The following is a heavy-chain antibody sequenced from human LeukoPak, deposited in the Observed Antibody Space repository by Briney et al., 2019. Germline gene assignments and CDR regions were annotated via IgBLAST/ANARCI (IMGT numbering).Heavy chain of an antibody. J-gene: IGHJ4*02. CDR1: GFTVSGNY. V-gene: IGHV3-53*01. D-gene: IGHD6-13*01. CDR3: ARRAGSDY. CDR2: MYSNGNT. Sequence: PGGSLRLSCAASGFTVSGNYMSWVRQAPGKGLEWVSVMYSNGNTYYADSVRGRFTISRDNSKNTVFLQMNSLRAEDTAVYYCARRAGSDYWGQGTLVTVSS.